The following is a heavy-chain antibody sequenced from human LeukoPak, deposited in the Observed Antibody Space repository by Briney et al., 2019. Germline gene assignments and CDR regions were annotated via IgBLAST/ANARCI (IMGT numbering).Heavy chain of an antibody. CDR3: ARQSWLFDY. CDR2: INHSGST. D-gene: IGHD3-22*01. Sequence: SETLSLTCTVSGGSISSYYWSWIRQPPGKGLEWIGEINHSGSTNYNPSLKSRVTISVDTSKNQFSLKLSSVTAADTAVYYCARQSWLFDYWGQGTLVTVSS. V-gene: IGHV4-34*01. J-gene: IGHJ4*02. CDR1: GGSISSYY.